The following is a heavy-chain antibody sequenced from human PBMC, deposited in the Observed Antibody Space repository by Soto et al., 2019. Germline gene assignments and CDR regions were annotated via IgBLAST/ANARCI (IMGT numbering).Heavy chain of an antibody. D-gene: IGHD6-6*01. J-gene: IGHJ6*02. CDR1: GGSISSSSYY. CDR3: ARQVSSTYYYYYYGMDV. CDR2: IYYSGST. Sequence: PSETLSLTCTVSGGSISSSSYYWGWIRQPPGKGLEWIGSIYYSGSTYYNPSLKSRVTISVDTSKNQFSLKLSSVTAADTAVYYCARQVSSTYYYYYYGMDVWGQGTTVTVSS. V-gene: IGHV4-39*01.